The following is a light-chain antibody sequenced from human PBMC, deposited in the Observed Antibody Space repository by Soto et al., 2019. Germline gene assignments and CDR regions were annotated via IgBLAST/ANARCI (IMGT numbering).Light chain of an antibody. CDR3: QQRSNWLFT. CDR1: QSVSSY. V-gene: IGKV3-11*01. Sequence: EIVLTQSPATLSLSPGERATXXXRASQSVSSYLAWYQQKPGQAPRLLIYDASNRATGIPARFSGSGSGTDFTLTISSLEPEDFAVYYCQQRSNWLFTXGPGTKVDIK. J-gene: IGKJ3*01. CDR2: DAS.